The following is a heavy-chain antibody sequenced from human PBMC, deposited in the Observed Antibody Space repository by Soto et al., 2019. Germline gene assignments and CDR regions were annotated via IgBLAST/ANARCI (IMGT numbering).Heavy chain of an antibody. CDR2: VKSDGSAT. V-gene: IGHV3-74*01. CDR3: ARGNGMDV. CDR1: GFTFSNYW. J-gene: IGHJ6*02. Sequence: GGSLRLSCAASGFTFSNYWMFWVRQAPGKGLVWVSRVKSDGSATNHADSVKGRFTVSRDNAKNTLYLQMNSLRAEDTAVYYCARGNGMDVWGQGTTVTVSS.